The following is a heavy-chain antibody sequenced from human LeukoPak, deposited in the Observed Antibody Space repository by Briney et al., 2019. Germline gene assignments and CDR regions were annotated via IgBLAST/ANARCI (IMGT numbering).Heavy chain of an antibody. J-gene: IGHJ4*02. D-gene: IGHD1/OR15-1a*01. CDR1: GFTFSSYG. V-gene: IGHV3-30*02. CDR2: IRYDGSNK. Sequence: GGPLRLSCAASGFTFSSYGMHWVRQAPGKGLEWVAFIRYDGSNKYYADSVKGRFTISRDNSKNTLYLQMNSLRAEDTAVYYCAKEEQEWGSIDYWGQGTLVTVSS. CDR3: AKEEQEWGSIDY.